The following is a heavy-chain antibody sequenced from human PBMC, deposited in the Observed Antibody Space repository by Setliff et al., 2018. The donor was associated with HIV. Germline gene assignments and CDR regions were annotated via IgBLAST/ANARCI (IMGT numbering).Heavy chain of an antibody. V-gene: IGHV5-51*01. CDR2: IYPGDSDT. Sequence: PGESLKISCKGSGYSFTNYWIGWVRQMPGKGLEWMGIIYPGDSDTRYSPSFQGQVTISADKSISTAYLQWSSLKASDTAMYYCARLSGLYYYDSSGYYYGHYFGYWGQGTLVTVSS. CDR1: GYSFTNYW. J-gene: IGHJ4*02. D-gene: IGHD3-22*01. CDR3: ARLSGLYYYDSSGYYYGHYFGY.